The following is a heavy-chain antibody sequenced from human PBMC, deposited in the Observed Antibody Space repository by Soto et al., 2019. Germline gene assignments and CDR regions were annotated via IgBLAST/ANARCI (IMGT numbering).Heavy chain of an antibody. V-gene: IGHV1-18*01. CDR2: ISAYNGNT. J-gene: IGHJ4*02. Sequence: GASVKVSCKASGYTLTSYGISWVQQAPGQGLEWMGWISAYNGNTNYAQKLQGRVTMTTDTSTSTAYMEVRSLRSDDTAVYYCARAKNYDCWSGYRFQVDYWGQGPLVTVSS. CDR3: ARAKNYDCWSGYRFQVDY. D-gene: IGHD3-3*01. CDR1: GYTLTSYG.